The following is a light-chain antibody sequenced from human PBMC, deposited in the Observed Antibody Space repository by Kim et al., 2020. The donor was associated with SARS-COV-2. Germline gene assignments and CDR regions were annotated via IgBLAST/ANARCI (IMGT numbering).Light chain of an antibody. Sequence: TGERATLSCRASQSVTGTNLAWYQQRPGQAPRLLMYGASYRDSGIPDRFSGSGSGTDFTLTISRLEPEDFAVYYCQYYGSSPPVTFGQGTRLEIK. J-gene: IGKJ5*01. CDR1: QSVTGTN. V-gene: IGKV3-20*01. CDR3: QYYGSSPPVT. CDR2: GAS.